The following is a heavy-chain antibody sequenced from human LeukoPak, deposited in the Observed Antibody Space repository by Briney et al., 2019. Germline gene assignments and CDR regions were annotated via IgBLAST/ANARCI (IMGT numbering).Heavy chain of an antibody. D-gene: IGHD3-3*01. CDR3: ARATRWSGYYYPTDY. V-gene: IGHV4-59*01. CDR2: IYYSGST. J-gene: IGHJ4*02. CDR1: GGSISTYY. Sequence: SKTLSLTCTVSGGSISTYYWSWIRQPPGKGLEWIGYIYYSGSTNYNPSLKSRVTISVDTSKNQFSLKLSSVTAADTAVYYCARATRWSGYYYPTDYWGQGTLVTVSS.